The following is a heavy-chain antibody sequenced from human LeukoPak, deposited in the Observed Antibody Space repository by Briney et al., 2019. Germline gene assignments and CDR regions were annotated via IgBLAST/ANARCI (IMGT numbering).Heavy chain of an antibody. CDR1: GYTFTSYG. CDR3: ARGPARYYDILTGSPHLDY. Sequence: ASVKVSCKASGYTFTSYGISWVRQAPGQGLEWMGWISAYNGNTNYAQKFQGRVTITADESTSTAYMELSSLRSEDTAVYYCARGPARYYDILTGSPHLDYWGQGTLVTVSS. V-gene: IGHV1-18*01. J-gene: IGHJ4*02. CDR2: ISAYNGNT. D-gene: IGHD3-9*01.